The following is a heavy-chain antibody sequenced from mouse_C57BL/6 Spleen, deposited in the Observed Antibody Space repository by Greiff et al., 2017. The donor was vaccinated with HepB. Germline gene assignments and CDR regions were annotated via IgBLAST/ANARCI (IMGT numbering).Heavy chain of an antibody. CDR1: GYTFTSYW. J-gene: IGHJ4*01. CDR3: ARGGNYGGAMDY. CDR2: IYPSDSET. D-gene: IGHD2-1*01. Sequence: VQLQQPGAELVRPGSSVKLSCKASGYTFTSYWMDWVKQRPGQGLEWIGNIYPSDSETHYNQKFKDKATLTVDKSSSTAYMQLSSLTSEDSAVYYCARGGNYGGAMDYWGQGTSVTVSS. V-gene: IGHV1-61*01.